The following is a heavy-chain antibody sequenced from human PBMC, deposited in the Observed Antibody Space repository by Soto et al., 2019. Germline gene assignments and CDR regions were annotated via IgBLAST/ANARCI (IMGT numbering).Heavy chain of an antibody. CDR1: GFNLSHPW. Sequence: GGSLRLSCVASGFNLSHPWMTWVRQAAGKGLEWVGRIKSKPDGGTADYAAPVKGRATISRDDSKNTVYLQMNSLKTEDTAVYYCTTGIYYDILTGYHNVAYWGQGALVTVSS. D-gene: IGHD3-9*01. CDR2: IKSKPDGGTA. J-gene: IGHJ4*02. CDR3: TTGIYYDILTGYHNVAY. V-gene: IGHV3-15*01.